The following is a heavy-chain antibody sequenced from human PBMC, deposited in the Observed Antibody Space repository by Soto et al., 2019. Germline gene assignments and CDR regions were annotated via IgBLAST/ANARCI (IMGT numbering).Heavy chain of an antibody. V-gene: IGHV4-59*01. CDR1: DASIRGYY. J-gene: IGHJ4*02. Sequence: SETLSLTCTVSDASIRGYYWSWIRQPPGKGLEWIGYFHYSGISNYNSSLKSRVTMSLDTSKNQFSLKLSSVSAADTAIYYCARGASNWQYFDYWGQGALVTVSS. D-gene: IGHD4-4*01. CDR2: FHYSGIS. CDR3: ARGASNWQYFDY.